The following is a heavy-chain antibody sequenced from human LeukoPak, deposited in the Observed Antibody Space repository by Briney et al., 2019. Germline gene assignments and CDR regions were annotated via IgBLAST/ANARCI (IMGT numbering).Heavy chain of an antibody. J-gene: IGHJ5*02. V-gene: IGHV3-30-3*01. CDR3: ARVPAAMPGRA. Sequence: GGSLRLSCAASGFTFSSYAMHWVRQAPGKGLEWVAVISYDGSNKYYADSVKGRFTISRDNAKNSLYLQMNSLRAEDTAVYYCARVPAAMPGRAWGQGTLVTVSS. D-gene: IGHD2-2*01. CDR2: ISYDGSNK. CDR1: GFTFSSYA.